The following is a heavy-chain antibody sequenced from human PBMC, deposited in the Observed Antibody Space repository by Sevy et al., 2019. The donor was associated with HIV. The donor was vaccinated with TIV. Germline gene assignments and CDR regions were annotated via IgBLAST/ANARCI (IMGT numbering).Heavy chain of an antibody. V-gene: IGHV3-9*01. D-gene: IGHD6-19*01. J-gene: IGHJ4*02. CDR3: AKDMGYSSGWYYFDY. CDR2: ISWNSGSI. CDR1: GFTFDDYA. Sequence: GGSLRLSCAASGFTFDDYAMHWVRQAPGKGLEWVSGISWNSGSIGYADSVKGRFTISRDNAKNSLYLQMNSLRAEDTALYYCAKDMGYSSGWYYFDYWGQGTLVTVSS.